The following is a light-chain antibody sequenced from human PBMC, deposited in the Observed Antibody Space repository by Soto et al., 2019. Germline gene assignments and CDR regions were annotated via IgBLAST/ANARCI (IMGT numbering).Light chain of an antibody. CDR3: QQYDSYSWT. CDR1: QSVSSN. Sequence: TQSPATLSVSPGERATLSCRASQSVSSNLAWYQQKPGQAPRLLIYGASTRATGIPARFSGSGSGTEFTLTISSLQTDDFASYYCQQYDSYSWTFGQGTKVDIK. J-gene: IGKJ1*01. V-gene: IGKV3-15*01. CDR2: GAS.